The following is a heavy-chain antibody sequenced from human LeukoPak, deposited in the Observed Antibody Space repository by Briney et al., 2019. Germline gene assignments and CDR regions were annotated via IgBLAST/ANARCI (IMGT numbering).Heavy chain of an antibody. D-gene: IGHD6-19*01. CDR2: INPSGGST. J-gene: IGHJ4*02. Sequence: GASVKVSCKASGYTFTSYYMHWVRQAPGQGLEWMGIINPSGGSTSYAQKFQGRVTMTRDTSTSTVYMELSSLRSEDTAVYYCARGPQWLVISPPPDYWGQGTLVTVSS. CDR1: GYTFTSYY. V-gene: IGHV1-46*01. CDR3: ARGPQWLVISPPPDY.